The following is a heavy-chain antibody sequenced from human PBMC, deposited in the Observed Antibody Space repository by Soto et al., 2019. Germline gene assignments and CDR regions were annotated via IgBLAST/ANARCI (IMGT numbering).Heavy chain of an antibody. Sequence: QVQLVQSGAEVKKPGSSVKVSCMASGGTFNTFAISWVRQAPGQGLECMGGIIPMFGTVHYAQKFQGRVTITADESTRTVYMELSSLRSEDTAVYYCARFSPPRGYYAYWGQGTLVTVSS. J-gene: IGHJ4*02. CDR3: ARFSPPRGYYAY. CDR2: IIPMFGTV. V-gene: IGHV1-69*01. D-gene: IGHD3-22*01. CDR1: GGTFNTFA.